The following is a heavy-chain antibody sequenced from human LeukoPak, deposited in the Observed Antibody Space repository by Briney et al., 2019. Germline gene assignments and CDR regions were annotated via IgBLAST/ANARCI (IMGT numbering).Heavy chain of an antibody. V-gene: IGHV3-30*04. Sequence: PGRSLRLSCAASGFTFSSYAMHWVRQAPGKGLEWVAVISYDGSNKYYADSVKGRFTISRDNSKNTLYLQMNSLRAEDTAVYYCAKTVDTAMVRGAFDIWGQGTMVTVSS. CDR3: AKTVDTAMVRGAFDI. CDR2: ISYDGSNK. D-gene: IGHD5-18*01. CDR1: GFTFSSYA. J-gene: IGHJ3*02.